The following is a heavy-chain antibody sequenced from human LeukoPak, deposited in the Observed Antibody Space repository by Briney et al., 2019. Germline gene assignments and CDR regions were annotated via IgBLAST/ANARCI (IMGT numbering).Heavy chain of an antibody. D-gene: IGHD5-24*01. CDR1: GYTFTSYY. CDR2: INPSGGST. CDR3: ARDGRDGYNWEYH. Sequence: ASVTVSCKASGYTFTSYYMHWVRQAPGQGLEWMGIINPSGGSTSYAQKFQGRVTMTRDTSTSTVYMKLSSLRSEDTAVYYCARDGRDGYNWEYHWGQGTLVTVSS. J-gene: IGHJ5*02. V-gene: IGHV1-46*01.